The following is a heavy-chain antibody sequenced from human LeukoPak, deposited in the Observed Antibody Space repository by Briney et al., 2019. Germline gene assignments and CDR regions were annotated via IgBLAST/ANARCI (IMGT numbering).Heavy chain of an antibody. Sequence: GGSLRLSCAASGFTFSSSWMHWVRQAPGKGLVWVSRITRDGSSTTYADSVKGRFTTSRDNAKNTLYLQMDSLRDDNTAVYYCARDPGYESWSPFWGGMDVWGNGTTVIVSS. D-gene: IGHD3-16*01. CDR2: ITRDGSST. V-gene: IGHV3-74*01. CDR3: ARDPGYESWSPFWGGMDV. J-gene: IGHJ6*04. CDR1: GFTFSSSW.